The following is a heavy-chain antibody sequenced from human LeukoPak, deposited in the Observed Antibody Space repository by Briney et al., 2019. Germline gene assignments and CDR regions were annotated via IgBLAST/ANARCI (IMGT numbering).Heavy chain of an antibody. D-gene: IGHD3-22*01. CDR1: GYTFTDYG. V-gene: IGHV1-18*01. Sequence: ASVKVSCKASGYTFTDYGINWVRQAPGQGLEWMGWISSHNGNRNYAQRFQGRITMTTDTSTSTAYMELRSLRSDDTAVYYCARRHYDSRGYYYEGGGWFDPWGQGTLITDSS. CDR2: ISSHNGNR. J-gene: IGHJ5*02. CDR3: ARRHYDSRGYYYEGGGWFDP.